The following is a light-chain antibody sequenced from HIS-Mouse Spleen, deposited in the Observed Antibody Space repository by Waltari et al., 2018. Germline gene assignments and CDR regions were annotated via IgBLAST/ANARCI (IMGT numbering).Light chain of an antibody. CDR1: SSDVGGYNY. Sequence: QSALTQPPSASGSPGQSVTISCTGTSSDVGGYNYVSWYQQHPGKAPKLMIYEVSKRPSGVPGRVSGAKSGNTASLTVSGLQAEDEADYYCSSYAGSNIVVFGGGTKLTVL. CDR2: EVS. CDR3: SSYAGSNIVV. V-gene: IGLV2-8*01. J-gene: IGLJ2*01.